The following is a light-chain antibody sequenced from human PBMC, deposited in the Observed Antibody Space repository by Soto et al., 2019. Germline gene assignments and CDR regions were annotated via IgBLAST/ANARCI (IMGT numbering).Light chain of an antibody. CDR2: DAS. CDR3: QQRSNWPIT. Sequence: EIVLTQSPATLSLSPGETATLSSRASQSVSSYLAWYQQKPGQAPRLLIYDASNRATGIPARFSGSGSGTDFTLTISSLEPEDFAVYYCQQRSNWPITFGQGTRLEI. CDR1: QSVSSY. J-gene: IGKJ5*01. V-gene: IGKV3-11*01.